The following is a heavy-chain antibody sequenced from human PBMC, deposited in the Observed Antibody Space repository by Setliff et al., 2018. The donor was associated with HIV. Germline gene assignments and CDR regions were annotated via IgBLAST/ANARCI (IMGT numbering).Heavy chain of an antibody. J-gene: IGHJ6*02. CDR3: ARETQQSYNIVTGYNYYYGIDV. V-gene: IGHV4-59*01. CDR1: GASISSYY. D-gene: IGHD3-9*01. CDR2: ITDSGNT. Sequence: SETLSLTCNVSGASISSYYWTWIRQSPVNRLEWLGYITDSGNTNYNPSLRRRVTISADTSKNQVSLRLRSVTAADTAVYYCARETQQSYNIVTGYNYYYGIDVWGQGTTVTVSS.